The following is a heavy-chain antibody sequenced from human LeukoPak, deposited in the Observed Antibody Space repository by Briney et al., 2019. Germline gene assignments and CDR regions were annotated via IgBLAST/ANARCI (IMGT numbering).Heavy chain of an antibody. Sequence: GGSLRLSCAASGFTFSSYSMNWVRQAPGKGLQWVSSISSSSYIYYADSVKGRFTISRDNAKNSLYLQMNSLRAEDTAVYYCARANWDCSSTSCSLYWGQGTLVTVSS. J-gene: IGHJ4*02. D-gene: IGHD2-2*01. V-gene: IGHV3-21*01. CDR2: ISSSSYI. CDR1: GFTFSSYS. CDR3: ARANWDCSSTSCSLY.